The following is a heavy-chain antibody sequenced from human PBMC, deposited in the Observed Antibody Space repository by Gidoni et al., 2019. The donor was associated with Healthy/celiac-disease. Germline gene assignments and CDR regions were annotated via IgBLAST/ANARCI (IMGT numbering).Heavy chain of an antibody. CDR3: ARGDHDYGDYVFWFDP. CDR2: IWYDGSTN. CDR1: GSTFSSYG. V-gene: IGHV3-33*01. D-gene: IGHD4-17*01. Sequence: VQLVESGGGVVQPGRYLRLSCAASGSTFSSYGMHWVGQAPGKGLEGVALIWYDGSTNYYADSVKVRFTISRANSKKMVYLQMNSLRAEDTAVYYCARGDHDYGDYVFWFDPWGQGTLVIVSS. J-gene: IGHJ5*02.